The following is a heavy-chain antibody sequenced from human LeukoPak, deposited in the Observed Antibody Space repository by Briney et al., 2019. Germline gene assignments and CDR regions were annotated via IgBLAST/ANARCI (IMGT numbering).Heavy chain of an antibody. V-gene: IGHV3-21*01. CDR2: ISSSSSYI. Sequence: GGSLRLSCAASGLTFSSYSMNWVRQAPGKGLEWVSSISSSSSYIYYADSVKGRFTISRDNAKNSLYLQMNSLRAEDTAVYYCARELAVAGEDNWFDPWGQGTLVTVSS. J-gene: IGHJ5*02. D-gene: IGHD6-19*01. CDR3: ARELAVAGEDNWFDP. CDR1: GLTFSSYS.